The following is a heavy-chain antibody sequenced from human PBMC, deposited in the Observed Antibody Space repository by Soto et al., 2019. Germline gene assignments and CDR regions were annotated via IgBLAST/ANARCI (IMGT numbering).Heavy chain of an antibody. CDR2: IYYSGST. CDR1: GGSISSSSYY. Sequence: LSLTCTVSGGSISSSSYYWGWIRQPPGKGLEWIGSIYYSGSTYYNPSLKSRVTISVDTSKNQFSLKLSSVTAADTAVYYCARGEGDYYDSSGPNYWGQGTLVTVSS. J-gene: IGHJ4*02. D-gene: IGHD3-22*01. V-gene: IGHV4-39*01. CDR3: ARGEGDYYDSSGPNY.